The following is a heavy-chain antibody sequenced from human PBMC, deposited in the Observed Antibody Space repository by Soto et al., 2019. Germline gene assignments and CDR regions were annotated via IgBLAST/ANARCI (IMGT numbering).Heavy chain of an antibody. D-gene: IGHD6-13*01. CDR3: ARAPQYSSSWYGFWFDP. CDR2: INHSGST. Sequence: SETLSLTCAVYGGSFSGYYWSWIRQPPGKGLEWIGEINHSGSTNYNPSLKSRVTISVDTSKNQFSLKLSSVTAADTAVYYCARAPQYSSSWYGFWFDPWGQGTLVTVSS. CDR1: GGSFSGYY. V-gene: IGHV4-34*01. J-gene: IGHJ5*02.